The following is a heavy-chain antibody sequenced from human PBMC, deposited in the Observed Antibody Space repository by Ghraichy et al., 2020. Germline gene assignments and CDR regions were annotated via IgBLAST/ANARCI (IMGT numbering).Heavy chain of an antibody. CDR2: INHSGST. V-gene: IGHV4-34*01. D-gene: IGHD5-18*01. CDR3: ARVVGYSYGHQNLLFDY. Sequence: SQTLSLTCAVYGGSFSGYYWSWIRQPPGKGLEWIGEINHSGSTNYNPSLKSRVTISVDTSKNQFSLKLSSVTAADTAVYYCARVVGYSYGHQNLLFDYWGQGTLVTVSS. J-gene: IGHJ4*02. CDR1: GGSFSGYY.